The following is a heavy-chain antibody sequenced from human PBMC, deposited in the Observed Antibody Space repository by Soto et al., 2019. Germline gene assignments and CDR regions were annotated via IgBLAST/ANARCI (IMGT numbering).Heavy chain of an antibody. D-gene: IGHD2-15*01. J-gene: IGHJ4*02. CDR1: GGTFSSYA. CDR3: ARVGSGGSRYSLTFDY. CDR2: IIPIFGTA. Sequence: QVQLVQSGAEVKKPGSSGKISCKASGGTFSSYAISWVLQAPGQGLEWMGGIIPIFGTANYAQKFQGRVTITADESTSTAYMELSSLRSEDTAVYYSARVGSGGSRYSLTFDYWGQGTLVTVSS. V-gene: IGHV1-69*12.